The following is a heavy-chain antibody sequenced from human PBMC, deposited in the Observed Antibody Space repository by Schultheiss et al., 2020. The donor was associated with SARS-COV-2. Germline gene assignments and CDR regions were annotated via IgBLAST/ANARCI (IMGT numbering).Heavy chain of an antibody. CDR2: IYYSGST. CDR1: GGSINYYY. J-gene: IGHJ2*01. Sequence: SETLSLTCTVSGGSINYYYWSWIRQPPGKGLEWIGYIYYSGSTNYNPSLKSRVTISVDTSKNQFSLKLSSVTAADTAVYYCARIYYDYIWGSYGSYWYFDLWGRGTRVTVSS. CDR3: ARIYYDYIWGSYGSYWYFDL. D-gene: IGHD3-16*01. V-gene: IGHV4-59*01.